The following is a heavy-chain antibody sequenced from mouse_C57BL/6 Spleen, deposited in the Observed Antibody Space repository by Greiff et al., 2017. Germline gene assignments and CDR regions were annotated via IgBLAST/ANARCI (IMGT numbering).Heavy chain of an antibody. Sequence: QVQLKQSGAELVRPGTSVKVSCKASGYAFTNYLIEWVKQRPGQGLEWIGVINPGSGGTNYNEKFKGKATLTADKSSSTAYMQLSSLTSEDSAVYFCARGLRDLDYWGQGTTLTVSS. D-gene: IGHD2-2*01. V-gene: IGHV1-54*01. CDR1: GYAFTNYL. CDR2: INPGSGGT. J-gene: IGHJ2*01. CDR3: ARGLRDLDY.